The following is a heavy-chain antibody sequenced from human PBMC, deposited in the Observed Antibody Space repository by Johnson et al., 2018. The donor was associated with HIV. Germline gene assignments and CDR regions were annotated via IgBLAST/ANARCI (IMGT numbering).Heavy chain of an antibody. CDR3: ARGRGYSGYDPPAAFDI. CDR2: IYSGGST. Sequence: EVQMVESGGGLVKPGGSLRLSCAASGFTFRDYYMSWIRQAPGKGLEWVSVIYSGGSTYYADSVKGRFTISRDNSKNTLYLQMNSLRAEDTAVYYCARGRGYSGYDPPAAFDIWGQGTMVTVSS. J-gene: IGHJ3*02. V-gene: IGHV3-66*01. D-gene: IGHD5-12*01. CDR1: GFTFRDYY.